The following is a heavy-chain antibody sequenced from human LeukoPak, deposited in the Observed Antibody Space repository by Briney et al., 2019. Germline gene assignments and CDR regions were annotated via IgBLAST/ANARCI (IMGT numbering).Heavy chain of an antibody. V-gene: IGHV3-23*01. Sequence: GGSLRLSCAASGFTFNNYAMAWVRQGPGKGLEWVSSISGSGNTYYADSVKGRFTISRDNSKNTLYLQMNSLSADDTAVYYCAKDFRAKSGSGSYGWFDPWGQGTLVTVSS. CDR2: ISGSGNT. J-gene: IGHJ5*02. CDR1: GFTFNNYA. D-gene: IGHD3-10*01. CDR3: AKDFRAKSGSGSYGWFDP.